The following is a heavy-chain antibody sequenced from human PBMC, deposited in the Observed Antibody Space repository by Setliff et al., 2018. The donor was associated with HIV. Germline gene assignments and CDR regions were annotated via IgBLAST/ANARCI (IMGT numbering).Heavy chain of an antibody. V-gene: IGHV4-39*07. CDR3: ARCSYDSSGYYYYYFDY. D-gene: IGHD3-22*01. J-gene: IGHJ4*02. CDR1: GGSINSGSYY. CDR2: MHYSGTT. Sequence: SETLSLTCTVSGGSINSGSYYWSWIRQPPGKGLEWIGSMHYSGTTYYNLSLKSRVSISVDTSKNQFSLNLSSVTAADTAVYYCARCSYDSSGYYYYYFDYWGQGTLVTVTS.